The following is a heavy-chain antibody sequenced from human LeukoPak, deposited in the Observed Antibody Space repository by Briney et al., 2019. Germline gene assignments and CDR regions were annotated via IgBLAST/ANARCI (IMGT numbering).Heavy chain of an antibody. CDR2: IYSDGST. CDR3: STHLLVSGPYYFDY. Sequence: GGSLRLSCAASGITFSSYAMIWVRQAPDKGLEWDSFIYSDGSTYYADYVNARFTISRDNSKNTLYLQMNSRIAEDTAVYYCSTHLLVSGPYYFDYWGQGTLVTVSS. V-gene: IGHV3-66*04. CDR1: GITFSSYA. D-gene: IGHD3-9*01. J-gene: IGHJ4*02.